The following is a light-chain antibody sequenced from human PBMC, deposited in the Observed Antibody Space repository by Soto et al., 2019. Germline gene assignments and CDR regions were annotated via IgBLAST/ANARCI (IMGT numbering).Light chain of an antibody. CDR2: WAS. CDR1: QSVLYSPNTNNY. Sequence: DFVMTQSPDSLAVSLGERATINCKSSQSVLYSPNTNNYLSWYQQKPGQPPKLLIYWASTRESGVPDRFSGSGSGTDFTLTISSLQAEDVAVYYCHQYINAPWTFGQGTKVEIK. V-gene: IGKV4-1*01. CDR3: HQYINAPWT. J-gene: IGKJ1*01.